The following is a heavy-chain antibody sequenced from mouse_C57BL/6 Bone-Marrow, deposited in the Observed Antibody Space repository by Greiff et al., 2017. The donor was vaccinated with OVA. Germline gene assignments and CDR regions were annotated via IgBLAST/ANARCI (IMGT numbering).Heavy chain of an antibody. J-gene: IGHJ4*01. CDR2: ISNGGGST. D-gene: IGHD2-4*01. CDR3: ATPSYYDYDRGFCYSMDY. CDR1: GFTFSDYY. Sequence: EVKLVESGGGLVQPGGSLKLSCAASGFTFSDYYMYWVRQTPEKRLEWVAYISNGGGSTYYPDTVKGRFTISRDNAKNTLYLQMSRLKAEDTAMYYSATPSYYDYDRGFCYSMDYWGQGTSVTVSS. V-gene: IGHV5-12*01.